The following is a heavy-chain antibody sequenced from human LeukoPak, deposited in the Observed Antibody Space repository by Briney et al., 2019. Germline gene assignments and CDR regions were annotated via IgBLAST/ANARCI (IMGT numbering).Heavy chain of an antibody. CDR1: GFTFSSYA. D-gene: IGHD5-24*01. J-gene: IGHJ4*02. V-gene: IGHV3-23*01. CDR3: AKDRNGYNYRDY. CDR2: ISGSGGTT. Sequence: PGGSLRLSCAASGFTFSSYAMSWVRQAPGKGLEWVPTISGSGGTTYYADSVKGRITISRDNSKNTLYLQMNSLRAEDTAVYHCAKDRNGYNYRDYWGQGTLVTVSS.